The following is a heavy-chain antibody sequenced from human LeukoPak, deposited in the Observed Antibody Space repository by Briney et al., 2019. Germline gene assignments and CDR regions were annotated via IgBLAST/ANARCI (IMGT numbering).Heavy chain of an antibody. CDR2: ISWNSGSI. V-gene: IGHV3-9*01. J-gene: IGHJ3*02. Sequence: PGGSLRLPCAAPGFKFDDNAMHWVRQVPGKGLEWVSGISWNSGSIAYADSVKGRFTISRDNAKNSLYLQMNSLRAEDTAVYYCARDQASTLYDSSGHDAFDIWGQGTMVTVSS. CDR1: GFKFDDNA. CDR3: ARDQASTLYDSSGHDAFDI. D-gene: IGHD3-22*01.